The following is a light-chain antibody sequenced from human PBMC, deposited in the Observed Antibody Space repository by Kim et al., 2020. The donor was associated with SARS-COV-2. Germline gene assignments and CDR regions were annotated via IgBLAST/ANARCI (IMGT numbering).Light chain of an antibody. CDR1: NIGSKS. Sequence: APGRTARITGGGNNIGSKSVHGYQQKPGPAPILVIFYDNDRPSDIPERFSGSNSGNTATLAIGRVEAGDEADYYCQVWDDSSDHVVFGGGTQLTVL. CDR2: YDN. J-gene: IGLJ3*02. CDR3: QVWDDSSDHVV. V-gene: IGLV3-21*04.